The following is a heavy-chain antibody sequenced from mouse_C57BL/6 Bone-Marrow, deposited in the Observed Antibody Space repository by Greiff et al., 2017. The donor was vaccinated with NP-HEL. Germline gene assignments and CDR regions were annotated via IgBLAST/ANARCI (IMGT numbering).Heavy chain of an antibody. CDR2: IYPGSGST. J-gene: IGHJ1*03. V-gene: IGHV1-55*01. CDR3: ARNSYYYGSSYPNWYFDV. Sequence: VQLQQSGAELVKPGASVKMSCKASGYTFTSYWITWVKQRPGQGLEWIGDIYPGSGSTNYNEKFKSKATLTVDTSSSTAYMQLSSLTSEDSAVYYCARNSYYYGSSYPNWYFDVWGTGTTVTVSS. CDR1: GYTFTSYW. D-gene: IGHD1-1*01.